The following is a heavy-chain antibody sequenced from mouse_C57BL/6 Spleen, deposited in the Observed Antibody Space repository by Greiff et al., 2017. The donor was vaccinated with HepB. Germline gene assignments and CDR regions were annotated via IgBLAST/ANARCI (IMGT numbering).Heavy chain of an antibody. CDR2: ISDGGSYT. CDR1: GFTFSSYA. J-gene: IGHJ4*01. CDR3: ARDNYGSSYDAMDY. Sequence: EVHLVESGGGLVKPGGSLKLSCAASGFTFSSYAMSWVRQTPEKRLEWVATISDGGSYTYYPDNVKGRFTISRDNAKNNLYLQMSHRKSEDTAMYYCARDNYGSSYDAMDYWGQGTSVTVSS. D-gene: IGHD1-1*01. V-gene: IGHV5-4*01.